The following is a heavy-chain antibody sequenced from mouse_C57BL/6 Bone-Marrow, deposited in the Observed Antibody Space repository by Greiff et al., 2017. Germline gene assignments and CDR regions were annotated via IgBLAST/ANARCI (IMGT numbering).Heavy chain of an antibody. J-gene: IGHJ3*01. CDR1: GYTFTSYW. Sequence: QVQLQQSGAELVMPGASVKLSCKASGYTFTSYWMHWVKQRPGQGLEWIGALDPSDSYTNYNQKFKGKSTLTVDKSSSTAYMQLSSLTSEDSAVYYCAREGYDGYYWFADGGQGTLVTVSA. V-gene: IGHV1-69*01. D-gene: IGHD2-3*01. CDR2: LDPSDSYT. CDR3: AREGYDGYYWFAD.